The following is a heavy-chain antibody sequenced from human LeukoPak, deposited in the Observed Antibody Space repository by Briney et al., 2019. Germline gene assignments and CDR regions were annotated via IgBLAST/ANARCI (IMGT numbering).Heavy chain of an antibody. D-gene: IGHD3-9*01. CDR1: GGSFSGYY. CDR2: INHSGST. Sequence: SEPLSLTCSVFGGSFSGYYWSWMRQPPGRGLEWIGEINHSGSTNYNPSLKSRVTISVDTSKNQFSLKLSSVTAADTAVYYCARGRLRYFDWLLSPDFDYWGQGTLVTVSS. V-gene: IGHV4-34*01. J-gene: IGHJ4*02. CDR3: ARGRLRYFDWLLSPDFDY.